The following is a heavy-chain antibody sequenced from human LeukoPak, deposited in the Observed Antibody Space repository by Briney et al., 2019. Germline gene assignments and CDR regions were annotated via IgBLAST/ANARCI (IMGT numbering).Heavy chain of an antibody. CDR2: IYYTGIT. J-gene: IGHJ4*02. CDR1: GDSITSDY. Sequence: SETLSLTCNVSGDSITSDYWNWIRQPPGKGLEWIGYIYYTGITKYNPSLTSRVSMSVDTSKNQFFLKMNSVTAADTAVYHCARSVDYFDNTGPHMMFDYWGQGSLVTVSS. D-gene: IGHD3-22*01. CDR3: ARSVDYFDNTGPHMMFDY. V-gene: IGHV4-59*01.